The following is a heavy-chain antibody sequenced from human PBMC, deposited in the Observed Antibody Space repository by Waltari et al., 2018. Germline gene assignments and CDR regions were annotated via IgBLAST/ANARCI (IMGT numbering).Heavy chain of an antibody. V-gene: IGHV3-74*01. CDR3: ARVTVTTPWXFDF. CDR2: INSGXSST. D-gene: IGHD4-17*01. J-gene: IGHJ4*01. CDR1: GFTFSSYW. Sequence: EXXLVEXGGXSVXPGGSLRLSXEASGFTFSSYWMHWVRQAPGKGXMWVSXINSGXSSTTYADSVXGRFTISRDNAKNTLYLXMNSLRAEXTAVYXCARVTVTTPWXFDFWGXGTLVTXSS.